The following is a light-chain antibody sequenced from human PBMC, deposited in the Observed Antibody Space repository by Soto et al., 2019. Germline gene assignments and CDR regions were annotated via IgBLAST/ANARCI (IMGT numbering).Light chain of an antibody. CDR2: DVS. CDR3: SSYSSSSTYV. J-gene: IGLJ1*01. V-gene: IGLV2-14*01. Sequence: QSALTQPASVSGSPGQSITISCTGTSSDVGGYNYVPWYQQHPGKAPKLMIYDVSNRPSGVSNRFSGSKSGNTASLTISGLQAEDEADYYSSSYSSSSTYVFGTGTKVTVL. CDR1: SSDVGGYNY.